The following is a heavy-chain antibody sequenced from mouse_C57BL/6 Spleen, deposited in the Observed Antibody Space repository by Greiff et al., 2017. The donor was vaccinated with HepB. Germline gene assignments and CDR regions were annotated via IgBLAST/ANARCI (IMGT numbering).Heavy chain of an antibody. CDR1: GYTFTSYW. CDR2: IDPSDSYT. V-gene: IGHV1-59*01. CDR3: ARFGATTMVTTSYYFDY. J-gene: IGHJ2*01. D-gene: IGHD2-2*01. Sequence: QVQLQQPGAELVRPGPSVKLSCKASGYTFTSYWMHWVKQRPGQGLEWIGVIDPSDSYTNYNQKFKGKATLTVDTSSSTAYMQLSSLTSEDSAVYYCARFGATTMVTTSYYFDYWGQGTTLTVSS.